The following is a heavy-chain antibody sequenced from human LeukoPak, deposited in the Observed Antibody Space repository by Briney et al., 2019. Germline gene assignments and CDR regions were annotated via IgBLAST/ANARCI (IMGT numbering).Heavy chain of an antibody. CDR2: INHSGST. Sequence: SETLSLTCAVYGGSFSGYYWSWIRQPPGKGLEWIGEINHSGSTNYNPSLKSRVTISVDTSKNQFSLKLSSVTAADTAVYYCARDGKGSGGSHDWYYFDYWGQGTLVTVSS. D-gene: IGHD2-15*01. CDR3: ARDGKGSGGSHDWYYFDY. CDR1: GGSFSGYY. J-gene: IGHJ4*02. V-gene: IGHV4-34*01.